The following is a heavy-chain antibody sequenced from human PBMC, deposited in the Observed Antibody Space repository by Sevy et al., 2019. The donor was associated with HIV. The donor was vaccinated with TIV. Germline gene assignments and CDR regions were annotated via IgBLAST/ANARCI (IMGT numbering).Heavy chain of an antibody. CDR2: INPNSGGT. CDR1: GYTFTGYY. CDR3: ANLNTWYSSGWYSETYYGMDV. Sequence: ASVKVSCKASGYTFTGYYMHWVRQAPGQGLEWMGRINPNSGGTNYAQKFQGRVTMTRDTTISTAYMELSRLRSDDTAVYYCANLNTWYSSGWYSETYYGMDVWGQGTTVTVSS. V-gene: IGHV1-2*06. D-gene: IGHD6-19*01. J-gene: IGHJ6*02.